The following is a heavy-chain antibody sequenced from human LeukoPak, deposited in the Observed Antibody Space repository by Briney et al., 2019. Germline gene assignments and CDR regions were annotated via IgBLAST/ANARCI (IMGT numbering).Heavy chain of an antibody. CDR3: ASGRTDIVVAPATLRNYFFDY. CDR1: GGTFSSYD. CDR2: ISPMFGTA. D-gene: IGHD2-2*01. J-gene: IGHJ4*02. Sequence: GASVKGSCKASGGTFSSYDISWVRQAPGQGLEWLGGISPMFGTANYAQKFQGRVTISADKSTSTAYMELSSLRSEDTAVYYCASGRTDIVVAPATLRNYFFDYWGQGTLVTVSS. V-gene: IGHV1-69*06.